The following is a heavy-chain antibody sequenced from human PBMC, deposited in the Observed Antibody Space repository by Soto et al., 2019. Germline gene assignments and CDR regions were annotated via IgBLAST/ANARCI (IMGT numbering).Heavy chain of an antibody. CDR1: GGTFSSYA. V-gene: IGHV1-69*01. Sequence: QVHLVQSGAEVKKPGSSVKVSCKASGGTFSSYAISWVRQAPGQGLEWMGGFIPIFGTTNYAQKFQGRVTITADESTSTAYMELSSLRSEETAVYYCTRDRGRRYNDGRGYYYSAYWGQGTLVTVSS. J-gene: IGHJ4*02. CDR3: TRDRGRRYNDGRGYYYSAY. CDR2: FIPIFGTT. D-gene: IGHD3-22*01.